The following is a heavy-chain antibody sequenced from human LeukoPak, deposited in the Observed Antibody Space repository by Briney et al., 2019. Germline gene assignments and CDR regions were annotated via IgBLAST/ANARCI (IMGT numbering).Heavy chain of an antibody. D-gene: IGHD5-18*01. CDR1: GYTFTSYG. J-gene: IGHJ5*02. V-gene: IGHV1-18*01. CDR3: ARDRQPEIQLWVPVGSVDP. Sequence: ASVKVSCKASGYTFTSYGISWVRQAPGQGLEWMGWISAYNGNTNYAQKLQGRVTMTTDTSTSTAYMELRSLRSDDTAVYYCARDRQPEIQLWVPVGSVDPWGQGTLVTVSS. CDR2: ISAYNGNT.